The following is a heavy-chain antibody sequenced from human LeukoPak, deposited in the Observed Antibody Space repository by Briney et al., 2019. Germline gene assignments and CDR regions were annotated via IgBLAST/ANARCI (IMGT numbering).Heavy chain of an antibody. J-gene: IGHJ4*02. CDR1: GYIFTSYN. D-gene: IGHD6-13*01. V-gene: IGHV1-46*01. Sequence: GASVKVSCKASGYIFTSYNIYWVRQAPGQGLEWMGIINPSGGSTNYAQKFQGRVTMTRDTSTSTVYMELSSLRSEDTAVYYCARFAVHRRITAAGQFGLDYWGQGTLVSLSS. CDR2: INPSGGST. CDR3: ARFAVHRRITAAGQFGLDY.